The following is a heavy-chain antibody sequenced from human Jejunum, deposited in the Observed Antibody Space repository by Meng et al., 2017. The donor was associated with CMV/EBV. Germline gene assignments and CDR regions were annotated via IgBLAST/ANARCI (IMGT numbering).Heavy chain of an antibody. CDR3: ARGEDSSLDY. J-gene: IGHJ4*02. D-gene: IGHD6-13*01. CDR1: GDGFSSNAVA. Sequence: QWHHLGPGLWKPSQTPLLPVATPGDGFSSNAVAWNWIRLSPSRGLEWLGRTYYRSKWYSEYTVSVRSRISITPDTSKNQFSLQLTSVTPDDTAVYYCARGEDSSLDYWGQGTLVTVSS. CDR2: TYYRSKWYS. V-gene: IGHV6-1*01.